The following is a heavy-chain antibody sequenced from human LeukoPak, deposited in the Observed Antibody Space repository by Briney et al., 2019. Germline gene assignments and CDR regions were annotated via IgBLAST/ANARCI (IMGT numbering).Heavy chain of an antibody. CDR2: ISGSGGST. J-gene: IGHJ4*02. CDR3: AKDKRVAAAPYYFDY. V-gene: IGHV3-23*01. CDR1: GFIFSSYA. D-gene: IGHD6-13*01. Sequence: GGSLRLSCAASGFIFSSYAMSWVRQAPGKGLEWVSAISGSGGSTYYADSVKGRFTISRDNSKNTLYLQMNSLRAEDTAVYYCAKDKRVAAAPYYFDYWGQGTLVTVSS.